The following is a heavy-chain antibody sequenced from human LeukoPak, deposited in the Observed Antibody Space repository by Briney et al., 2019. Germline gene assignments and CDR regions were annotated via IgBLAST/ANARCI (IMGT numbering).Heavy chain of an antibody. V-gene: IGHV3-23*01. CDR2: ISDIGVAS. J-gene: IGHJ4*02. CDR1: GFTFTTYA. D-gene: IGHD3-10*01. Sequence: PGGSLRLSCAASGFTFTTYAMSWVRQAPGKGPEWVSAISDIGVASYYADSVKGRFTISRDNSKNTLYLQMSSLRVEDTAVYYCAKRYGSGSLYYFDYWGQGTLVTVSS. CDR3: AKRYGSGSLYYFDY.